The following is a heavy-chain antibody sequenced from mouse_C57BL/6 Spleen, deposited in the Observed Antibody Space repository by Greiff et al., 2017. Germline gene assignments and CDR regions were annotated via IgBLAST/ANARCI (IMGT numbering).Heavy chain of an antibody. Sequence: VQLQQSGAELVKPGASVKISCKASGYAFSSYWMNWVKQRPGKGLEWIGQIYPGDGDTNYNGKFKGKATLTADKSSSTAYMQLSSLTSEDSAVYFCARNPFRQLRLPYAMDYWGQGTSVTVSS. CDR1: GYAFSSYW. J-gene: IGHJ4*01. D-gene: IGHD3-2*02. CDR3: ARNPFRQLRLPYAMDY. V-gene: IGHV1-80*01. CDR2: IYPGDGDT.